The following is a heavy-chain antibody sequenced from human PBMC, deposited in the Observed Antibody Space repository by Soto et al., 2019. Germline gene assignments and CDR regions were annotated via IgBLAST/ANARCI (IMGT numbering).Heavy chain of an antibody. CDR2: MNPNSGNT. Sequence: QVQLVQSGAEVKKPGASVKVSCRASGYTFTSYDINWVRQATGQGLEWMGWMNPNSGNTGYAQKFQGRVTMTRNTSISTAYMELSSLTSDVTAVYYCARSTNDYGDRHWGQGTLVTVSS. V-gene: IGHV1-8*01. CDR3: ARSTNDYGDRH. D-gene: IGHD4-17*01. CDR1: GYTFTSYD. J-gene: IGHJ4*02.